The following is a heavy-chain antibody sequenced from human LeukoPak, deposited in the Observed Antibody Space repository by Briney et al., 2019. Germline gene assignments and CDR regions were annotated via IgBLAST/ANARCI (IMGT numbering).Heavy chain of an antibody. CDR2: IYYSGST. CDR1: GGSISSGDYY. J-gene: IGHJ5*02. V-gene: IGHV4-30-4*01. CDR3: ARHLMITFGGVIAPGGWFDP. D-gene: IGHD3-16*02. Sequence: SQTLSLTCTVSGGSISSGDYYWSWIRQPPGKGLEWIGYIYYSGSTYYNPSLKSRVTISVDTSKNQFSLKLSSVTAADTAVYYCARHLMITFGGVIAPGGWFDPWGQGTLVTVSS.